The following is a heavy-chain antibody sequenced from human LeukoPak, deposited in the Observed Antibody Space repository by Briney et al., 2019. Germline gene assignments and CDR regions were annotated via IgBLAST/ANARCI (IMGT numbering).Heavy chain of an antibody. J-gene: IGHJ4*02. Sequence: PSETLSLTCAVSGGSISSDNWWSWIRQPPGKGLEWIGEVLRSGSTNYNPSLKSRVTMSIDKSKNQFSLKVNSVTAADTAVYYCATYYDTSGYRFDYWGQGTLVTASS. V-gene: IGHV4-4*02. CDR1: GGSISSDNW. CDR3: ATYYDTSGYRFDY. D-gene: IGHD3-22*01. CDR2: VLRSGST.